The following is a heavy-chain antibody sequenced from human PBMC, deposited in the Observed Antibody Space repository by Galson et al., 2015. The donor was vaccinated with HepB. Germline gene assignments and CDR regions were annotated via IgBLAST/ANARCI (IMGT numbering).Heavy chain of an antibody. Sequence: SVKVSCKASGYTFTGYYMHWVRQAPGQGLEWMGWINPNSGGTNYAQKFQGWVTMTRDTSISTAYMELSRLRSDDTAVYYCARGDEKWSSDAFDIWGQGTMVTVSS. CDR2: INPNSGGT. CDR3: ARGDEKWSSDAFDI. CDR1: GYTFTGYY. D-gene: IGHD2-15*01. J-gene: IGHJ3*02. V-gene: IGHV1-2*04.